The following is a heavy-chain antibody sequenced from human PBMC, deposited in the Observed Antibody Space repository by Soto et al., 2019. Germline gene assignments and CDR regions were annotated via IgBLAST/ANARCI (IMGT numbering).Heavy chain of an antibody. D-gene: IGHD3-16*01. CDR3: ARGIYDYVWGTYDYSRGDY. CDR2: LSGGGRRA. CDR1: GFTFNNYA. Sequence: EVQLLESGGELVQPGGSLKLSCAASGFTFNNYAMSWVRQAPGRGLEWVSGLSGGGRRAYYADSVKGRFTVSRDNSKRTLYLQMSGLTREDTAVYYCARGIYDYVWGTYDYSRGDYWGQGTLVTVSS. V-gene: IGHV3-23*01. J-gene: IGHJ4*02.